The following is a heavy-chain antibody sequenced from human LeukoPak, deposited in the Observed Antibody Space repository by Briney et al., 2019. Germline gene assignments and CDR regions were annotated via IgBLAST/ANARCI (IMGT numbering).Heavy chain of an antibody. CDR1: GFTFSSYW. CDR2: INSDGSTT. D-gene: IGHD3-22*01. J-gene: IGHJ4*02. CDR3: ARYYYDSSGYYDY. V-gene: IGHV3-74*01. Sequence: PGGSLGLSCAASGFTFSSYWMNWVRHAPGKGLVWVSRINSDGSTTTYADSVKGRFTISRDNARNTLYLQMNSLRAEDTAVYYCARYYYDSSGYYDYWGQGTLVTVSS.